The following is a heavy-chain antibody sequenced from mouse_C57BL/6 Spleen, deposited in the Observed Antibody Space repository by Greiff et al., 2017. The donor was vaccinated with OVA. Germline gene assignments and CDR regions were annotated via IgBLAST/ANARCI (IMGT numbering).Heavy chain of an antibody. CDR2: IDPNSGGT. CDR3: ARRGDYGSSYPFDY. J-gene: IGHJ2*01. CDR1: GYTFTSYW. Sequence: VQLQQPGAELVKPGASVKLSCKASGYTFTSYWMHWVKQRPGRGLEWIGRIDPNSGGTKYNEKIKSKATLTVDKPSSTAYMQLSSLTSEDSAVYYCARRGDYGSSYPFDYWGQGTTLTVSS. D-gene: IGHD1-1*01. V-gene: IGHV1-72*01.